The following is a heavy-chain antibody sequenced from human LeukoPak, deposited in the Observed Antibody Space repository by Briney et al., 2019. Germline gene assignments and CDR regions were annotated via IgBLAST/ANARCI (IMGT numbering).Heavy chain of an antibody. CDR3: ITPLPYSAQ. CDR1: GFTFSNAY. Sequence: GGSLRLSCAASGFTFSNAYMNSVRQAPGKGLEWVGRIKPKADGETTEYAAPVKGRFSISRNDSKNMLYLQRNSLKTEDTAVYYCITPLPYSAQGGQGTLVTVSS. V-gene: IGHV3-15*07. CDR2: IKPKADGETT. D-gene: IGHD2-21*01. J-gene: IGHJ4*02.